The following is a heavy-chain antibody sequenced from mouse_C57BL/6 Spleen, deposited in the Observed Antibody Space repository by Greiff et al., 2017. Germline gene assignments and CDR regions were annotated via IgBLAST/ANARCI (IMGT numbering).Heavy chain of an antibody. Sequence: QVQLQQPGAELVKPGASVKMSCKASGYTFTSYWITWVKQRPGQGLAWIGDIYPGSGSTKYNEKFKSKATLTVDTSARTAYMQLSSLTSEDSAVYYCASYGNYLYYAMDYWGQGTSVTVSS. J-gene: IGHJ4*01. CDR2: IYPGSGST. CDR1: GYTFTSYW. D-gene: IGHD2-1*01. V-gene: IGHV1-55*01. CDR3: ASYGNYLYYAMDY.